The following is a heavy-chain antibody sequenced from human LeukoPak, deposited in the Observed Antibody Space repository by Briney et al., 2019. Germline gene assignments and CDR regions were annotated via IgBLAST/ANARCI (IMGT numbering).Heavy chain of an antibody. CDR3: AKGNFRDGSDY. CDR1: GFTVSTSY. V-gene: IGHV3-66*01. J-gene: IGHJ4*02. D-gene: IGHD5-24*01. CDR2: IYSGGST. Sequence: PGGSLRLSCAASGFTVSTSYMTWVRQAPGKGLDWVSVIYSGGSTYYADSVKGRFTFSRDKSKNTLYLQMNSLRAEDTAVYYCAKGNFRDGSDYWGQGTLVTVSS.